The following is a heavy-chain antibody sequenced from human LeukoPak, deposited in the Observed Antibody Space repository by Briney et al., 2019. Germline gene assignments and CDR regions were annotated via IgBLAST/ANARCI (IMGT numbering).Heavy chain of an antibody. J-gene: IGHJ6*02. CDR2: ISWNSGSI. V-gene: IGHV3-9*01. D-gene: IGHD2-15*01. Sequence: GGSLRLSCAASGFTFDDYAMHWVRQAPGKGLEWVSGISWNSGSIGYADSVKGRFTISRDNAKNSLYLQMYSLRAEDTALYYCAKDLEGWPATSYYYGMDVWGQGTTVIVSS. CDR1: GFTFDDYA. CDR3: AKDLEGWPATSYYYGMDV.